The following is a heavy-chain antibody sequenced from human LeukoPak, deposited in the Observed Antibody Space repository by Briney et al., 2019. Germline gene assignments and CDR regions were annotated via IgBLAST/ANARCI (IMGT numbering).Heavy chain of an antibody. J-gene: IGHJ5*02. Sequence: ASVKVSCKASGYTFTSYGISWVRQAPGQGLEWMGWISAYNGNTNYAQKLQGRVTMTTDTSTSTAYMELRSLRSDDTAVYYCARDPSQQLPRVWFDPWGQGTLVTVSS. CDR3: ARDPSQQLPRVWFDP. CDR2: ISAYNGNT. V-gene: IGHV1-18*04. D-gene: IGHD6-13*01. CDR1: GYTFTSYG.